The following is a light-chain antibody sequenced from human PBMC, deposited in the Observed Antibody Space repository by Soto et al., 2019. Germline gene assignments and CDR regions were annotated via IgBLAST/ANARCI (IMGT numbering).Light chain of an antibody. J-gene: IGLJ1*01. CDR2: EVS. V-gene: IGLV2-14*01. Sequence: QSALTQPASVSGSPGQSITISCTGTSSDVGGYNYVFWYQQHPGKAPKLMIYEVSNRPSGVSNRFSGSKSGKTASLTISGLQAEDEADYYCSSYKSSSTGVFGTGTKVTVL. CDR1: SSDVGGYNY. CDR3: SSYKSSSTGV.